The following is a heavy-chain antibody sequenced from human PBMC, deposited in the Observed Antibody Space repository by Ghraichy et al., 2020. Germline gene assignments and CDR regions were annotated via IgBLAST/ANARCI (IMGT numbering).Heavy chain of an antibody. D-gene: IGHD6-6*01. CDR3: ARDRRTYSSSSYFDY. CDR2: IYYSGST. J-gene: IGHJ4*02. CDR1: GGSISSGGYY. Sequence: LRLSCTVSGGSISSGGYYWSWIRQHPGKGLEWIGYIYYSGSTYYNPSLKSRVTISVDTSKNQFSLKLSSVTAADTAVYYCARDRRTYSSSSYFDYWGQGTLVTVSS. V-gene: IGHV4-31*03.